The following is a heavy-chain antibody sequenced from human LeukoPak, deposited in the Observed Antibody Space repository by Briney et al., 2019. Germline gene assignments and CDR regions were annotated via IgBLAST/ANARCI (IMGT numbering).Heavy chain of an antibody. J-gene: IGHJ5*02. Sequence: GGSLRLSCAASGFTLSNYDMNWFRQAPGKGLEWVSSISTSSRYIYYKDSVRGRFTISRDDAKNSLYLEMNSLRAEDTAVYYCAIADCSSSTCYLRRQWFDPWGQGTLVTVSS. V-gene: IGHV3-21*01. CDR1: GFTLSNYD. D-gene: IGHD2-2*01. CDR2: ISTSSRYI. CDR3: AIADCSSSTCYLRRQWFDP.